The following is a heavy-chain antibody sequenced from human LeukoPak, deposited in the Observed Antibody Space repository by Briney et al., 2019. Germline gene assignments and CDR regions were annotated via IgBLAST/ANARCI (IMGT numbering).Heavy chain of an antibody. V-gene: IGHV3-11*01. Sequence: GGSLRLSCAASGFTFSDYYMSWIRQAPGKGLEWVSYISSSGSTLYYADSVKGRITISRDNAKNSLYLQMNSLRAEDTALYYCAKDIVGYSSSFDYWGQGTLVTVSS. CDR1: GFTFSDYY. J-gene: IGHJ4*02. D-gene: IGHD6-13*01. CDR3: AKDIVGYSSSFDY. CDR2: ISSSGSTL.